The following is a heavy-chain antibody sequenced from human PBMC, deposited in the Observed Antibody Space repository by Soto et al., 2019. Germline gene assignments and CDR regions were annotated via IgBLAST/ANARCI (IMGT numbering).Heavy chain of an antibody. CDR1: GYTFTSYA. Sequence: ASVKVSCKASGYTFTSYAMHWVRQAPGQRLEWMGWINAGNGNTKYSQKFQGRVTITRDTSASTAYVELSSLRSEDTAVYYCASPHPRAGTDAFDIWGQGTMVTVSS. D-gene: IGHD6-19*01. CDR3: ASPHPRAGTDAFDI. J-gene: IGHJ3*02. CDR2: INAGNGNT. V-gene: IGHV1-3*01.